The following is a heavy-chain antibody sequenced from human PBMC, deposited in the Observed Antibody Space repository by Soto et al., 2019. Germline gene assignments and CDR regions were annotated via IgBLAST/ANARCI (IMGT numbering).Heavy chain of an antibody. V-gene: IGHV4-4*07. CDR1: GGSISGYY. CDR3: SRVGCSNSKCYTRGMDV. Sequence: SETLSLTCTVSGGSISGYYWSWVRQPAGKGLEWVGRIYSDGTTNYSPSLKSRVTMSLDTSKDQLSLHLNSVTAADTAVYYCSRVGCSNSKCYTRGMDVWGQGTTVTVSS. CDR2: IYSDGTT. D-gene: IGHD2-2*01. J-gene: IGHJ6*02.